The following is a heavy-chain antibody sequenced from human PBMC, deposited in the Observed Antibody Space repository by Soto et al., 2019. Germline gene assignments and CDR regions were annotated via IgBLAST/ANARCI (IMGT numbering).Heavy chain of an antibody. J-gene: IGHJ6*02. Sequence: IRQPPGKALEWLAFLYLDDDKRYSPSLKSRLTITKDTSKNQVVLTMTNMDPVDTATYYCALFYGIAAAPGFGRMHVWGQGPTVTVSS. D-gene: IGHD6-13*01. V-gene: IGHV2-5*02. CDR3: ALFYGIAAAPGFGRMHV. CDR2: LYLDDDK.